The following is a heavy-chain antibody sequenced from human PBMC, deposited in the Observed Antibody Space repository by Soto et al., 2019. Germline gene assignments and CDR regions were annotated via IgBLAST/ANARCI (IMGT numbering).Heavy chain of an antibody. Sequence: QVQLVQSGAEVKKPGSSVKVSCKASGGTFSSYAISWVRQAPGQGLEWMGGIIPIFGTANYAQKFQGRVTITGGESTSPGYMELRRLKSEDTAVYYWARDNQGEGLLGWAGHGLDVWGQGTTVTVSS. V-gene: IGHV1-69*01. CDR3: ARDNQGEGLLGWAGHGLDV. J-gene: IGHJ6*02. CDR2: IIPIFGTA. CDR1: GGTFSSYA. D-gene: IGHD3-3*01.